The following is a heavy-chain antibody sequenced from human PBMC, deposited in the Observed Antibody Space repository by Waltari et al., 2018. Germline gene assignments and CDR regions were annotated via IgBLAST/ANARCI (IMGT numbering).Heavy chain of an antibody. Sequence: QVQLQQWGAGLLKPSETLSLTCAVYGASFSCYYGRWIRPPPGKGLGWIGEINHSVSTNYNPSLKSRVTISVDTSKNQFSLKLSSLTAADTAVYYCARGLRVDSGGVVTPTNYFDYWGQGTLVTVSS. V-gene: IGHV4-34*01. J-gene: IGHJ4*02. CDR3: ARGLRVDSGGVVTPTNYFDY. CDR2: INHSVST. CDR1: GASFSCYY. D-gene: IGHD3-3*01.